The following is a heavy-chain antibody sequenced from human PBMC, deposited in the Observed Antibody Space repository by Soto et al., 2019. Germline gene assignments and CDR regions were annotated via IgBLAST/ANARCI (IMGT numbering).Heavy chain of an antibody. CDR1: GGSISNYY. J-gene: IGHJ4*02. CDR3: ARDHPHSYGVYYFDY. V-gene: IGHV4-59*01. CDR2: IYSSGST. D-gene: IGHD5-18*01. Sequence: SETLSLTCTVSGGSISNYYWSWIRQPPGKGLEWIGYIYSSGSTHYNPSLQSRVTISIDTSKNQVSLRVNSVTAADTAVYYCARDHPHSYGVYYFDYWGQGTPVTVSS.